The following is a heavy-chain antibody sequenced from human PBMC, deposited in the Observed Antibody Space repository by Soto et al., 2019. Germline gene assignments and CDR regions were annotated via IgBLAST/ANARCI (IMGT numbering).Heavy chain of an antibody. Sequence: QITLKESGPTLVKPTQTLTLTCTFSGFSLSTNGVGVGWIRQPPGKALEWLALIYWDDDKRYSPSLKSRLTITKDTSKSQVFLTMANMDPVDTVTYYWAHRRVAAAGLPSMRYFDYWGQGTLVTVSS. CDR3: AHRRVAAAGLPSMRYFDY. CDR2: IYWDDDK. CDR1: GFSLSTNGVG. V-gene: IGHV2-5*02. J-gene: IGHJ4*02. D-gene: IGHD6-13*01.